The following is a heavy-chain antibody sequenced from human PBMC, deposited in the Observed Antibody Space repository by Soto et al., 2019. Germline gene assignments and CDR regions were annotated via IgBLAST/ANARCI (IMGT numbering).Heavy chain of an antibody. V-gene: IGHV1-8*01. CDR2: MNPNSGNT. CDR3: ARGAHYDILTGETYYFDY. J-gene: IGHJ4*02. Sequence: ASVKVSCKASGYTFTSYDINWVRQATGQGLEWMGRMNPNSGNTGYAQKFQGRVTMTRNTSISTAYMELSSLRSEDTAVYYCARGAHYDILTGETYYFDYWGQGSLVTVSS. CDR1: GYTFTSYD. D-gene: IGHD3-9*01.